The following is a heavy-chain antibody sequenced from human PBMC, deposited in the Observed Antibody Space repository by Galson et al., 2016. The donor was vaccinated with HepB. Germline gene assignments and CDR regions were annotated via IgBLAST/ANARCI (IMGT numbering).Heavy chain of an antibody. CDR3: AKGVAGKGFDY. D-gene: IGHD6-19*01. V-gene: IGHV3-23*01. CDR1: GFTFSTYA. Sequence: SLRLSCAASGFTFSTYAMNWVRQAPGKGLEWVSGISDNGGGTYYADSVKGRFTISRDNSKNTLYLQMNSLRAEDTAVYYCAKGVAGKGFDYWGQGTLVTASS. J-gene: IGHJ4*02. CDR2: ISDNGGGT.